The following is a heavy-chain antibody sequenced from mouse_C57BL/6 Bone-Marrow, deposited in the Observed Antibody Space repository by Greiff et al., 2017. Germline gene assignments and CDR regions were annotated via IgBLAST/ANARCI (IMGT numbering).Heavy chain of an antibody. Sequence: QVQLQQPGAELVKPGASVKLSCKASGYTFTSYWMHWVKQRPGQGLEWIGMIHPNSGSTNYNEKFKSKATLTVDKSSSTAYMQLSSLTSEDSAVYYCARGRYYYGSSLAWFAYWGQGTLVTVSA. CDR2: IHPNSGST. J-gene: IGHJ3*01. D-gene: IGHD1-1*01. V-gene: IGHV1-64*01. CDR3: ARGRYYYGSSLAWFAY. CDR1: GYTFTSYW.